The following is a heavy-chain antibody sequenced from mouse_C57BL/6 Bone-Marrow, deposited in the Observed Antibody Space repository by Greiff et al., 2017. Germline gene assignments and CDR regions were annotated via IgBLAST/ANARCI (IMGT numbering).Heavy chain of an antibody. V-gene: IGHV5-17*01. CDR2: ISSGSSTI. CDR3: ARTLYGSTLYYFDY. D-gene: IGHD1-1*01. J-gene: IGHJ2*01. CDR1: GFTFSDYG. Sequence: EVKLVESGGGLVKPGGSLKLSCAASGFTFSDYGMHWVRPAPEKGLEWVAYISSGSSTIYYADLVKGRFTISRDNAKNTLFRQMTSLRSEDTAMYYCARTLYGSTLYYFDYWGQGTTLTVSS.